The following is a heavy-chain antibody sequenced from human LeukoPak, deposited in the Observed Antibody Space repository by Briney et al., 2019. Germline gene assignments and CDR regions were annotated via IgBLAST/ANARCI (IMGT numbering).Heavy chain of an antibody. V-gene: IGHV3-30*02. CDR2: IRFDGSNK. J-gene: IGHJ4*02. CDR1: GFSFSTYG. Sequence: PGGSLRLSCGASGFSFSTYGMHWVRQTPGKGLEWVAFIRFDGSNKYYADSVKGRFTISRDNSKNTLFLQMNSLRAEDTAVYYCASAGYTSFRVSDYWGQGTLVTVSS. D-gene: IGHD2-2*01. CDR3: ASAGYTSFRVSDY.